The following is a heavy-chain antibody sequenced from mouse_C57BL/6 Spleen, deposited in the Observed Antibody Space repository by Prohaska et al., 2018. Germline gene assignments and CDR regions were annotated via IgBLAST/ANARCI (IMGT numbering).Heavy chain of an antibody. CDR1: GYTFTSYD. CDR2: IYPRDGST. J-gene: IGHJ3*01. D-gene: IGHD1-1*01. Sequence: QVQLQQSGPELVKPGASVKLSCKASGYTFTSYDINWVKQRPGQGLEWNGWIYPRDGSTKYNEKFKGKATLTVDTSSSTAYMELHSLTSEDSAVYFCARRGYGSSYGWFAYWGQGTLVTVSA. CDR3: ARRGYGSSYGWFAY. V-gene: IGHV1-85*01.